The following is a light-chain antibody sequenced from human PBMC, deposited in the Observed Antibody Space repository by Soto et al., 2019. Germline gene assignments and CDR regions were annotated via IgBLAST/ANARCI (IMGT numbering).Light chain of an antibody. CDR2: DAS. CDR3: HQYNSYTWT. Sequence: DIQMTQYTSTLSASVGDRVTITCRASQSVSDWLAWYQQKPGKAPKLLIYDASRLESAVPSRFSGSGSQTEFTLTISSLHPDDFATYYCHQYNSYTWTFGQRT. J-gene: IGKJ1*01. CDR1: QSVSDW. V-gene: IGKV1-5*01.